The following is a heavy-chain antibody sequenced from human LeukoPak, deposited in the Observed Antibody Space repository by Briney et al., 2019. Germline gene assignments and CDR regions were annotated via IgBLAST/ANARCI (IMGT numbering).Heavy chain of an antibody. CDR2: IYSGGSS. CDR3: ARALGGYYGMDV. V-gene: IGHV3-53*01. Sequence: GGSLRLSCAASGFTVSSNYMSWVRQAPGKGLEWVSVIYSGGSSYYADSVKGRFTISRDNSKNTLYLQMNSLRAEDTAVYYCARALGGYYGMDVWGQGTTVTVSS. D-gene: IGHD3-16*01. CDR1: GFTVSSNY. J-gene: IGHJ6*02.